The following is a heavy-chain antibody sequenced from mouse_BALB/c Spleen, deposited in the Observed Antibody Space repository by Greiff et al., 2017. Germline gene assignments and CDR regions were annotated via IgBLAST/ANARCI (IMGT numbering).Heavy chain of an antibody. J-gene: IGHJ3*01. D-gene: IGHD2-10*02. V-gene: IGHV1S137*01. Sequence: VKLMESGAELVRPGVSVKISCKGSGYTFTDYAMHWVKQSHAKSLEWIGVISTYYGDASYNQKFKGKATMTVDKSSSTAYMELARLTSEDSAIYYCARGVWELAWFAYWGQGTLVTVSA. CDR2: ISTYYGDA. CDR1: GYTFTDYA. CDR3: ARGVWELAWFAY.